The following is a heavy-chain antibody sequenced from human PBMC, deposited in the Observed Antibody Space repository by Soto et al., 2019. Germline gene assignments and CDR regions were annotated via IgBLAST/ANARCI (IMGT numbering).Heavy chain of an antibody. CDR1: CGSISSSNW. Sequence: SDTLSLTCAVSCGSISSSNWWSWVRQPPGKGLEWIGEIYHSGSTNYNPSLKSRVTISVDKSKNQFSLKLSSVTAADTAVYYCARVTAAAGTDYYYGMDVWGQGTTVTVSS. V-gene: IGHV4-4*02. J-gene: IGHJ6*02. D-gene: IGHD6-13*01. CDR3: ARVTAAAGTDYYYGMDV. CDR2: IYHSGST.